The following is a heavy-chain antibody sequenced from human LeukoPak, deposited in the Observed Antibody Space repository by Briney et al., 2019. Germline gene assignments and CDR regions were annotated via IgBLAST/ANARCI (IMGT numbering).Heavy chain of an antibody. Sequence: PGGSLRLSCAASGFTFSSYAMIWVRQAPGKGLEWVSSLSGSGSNTYYADSVKGRFTISRDNSKNTLYLQMNSLRAEDTAVYYCAKLVFSITGCWGQGTLVTVSS. J-gene: IGHJ4*02. D-gene: IGHD3-3*02. CDR2: LSGSGSNT. CDR3: AKLVFSITGC. CDR1: GFTFSSYA. V-gene: IGHV3-23*01.